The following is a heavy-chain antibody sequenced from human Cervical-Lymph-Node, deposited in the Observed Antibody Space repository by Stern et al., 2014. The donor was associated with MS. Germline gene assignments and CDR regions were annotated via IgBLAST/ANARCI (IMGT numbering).Heavy chain of an antibody. CDR1: GFTLRDYA. Sequence: EVQLLESGGRLVQPGGSLRLSCAASGFTLRDYAMSWVRQARGKGLEWVSSINGTSPTDYAASVKGRFTICRDSSKNTLYLQMNSLRAGDTAVYYCARPYYESTGYYWYFDLWGRGTLVTVSS. V-gene: IGHV3-23*01. D-gene: IGHD3-22*01. CDR3: ARPYYESTGYYWYFDL. J-gene: IGHJ2*01. CDR2: INGTSPT.